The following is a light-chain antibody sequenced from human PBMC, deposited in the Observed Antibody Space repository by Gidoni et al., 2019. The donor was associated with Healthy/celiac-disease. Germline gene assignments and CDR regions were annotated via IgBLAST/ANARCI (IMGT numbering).Light chain of an antibody. V-gene: IGLV3-9*01. CDR3: QVGDSSSVV. Sequence: SYELTQPLSVSLALGQTDRITCGGNNIGSNNVHWDKQKPGQAPVLVIYRDSNRPSGIPERFSGSNSGNTATLTISRAQAGDEADYYCQVGDSSSVVFGGGTKLTVL. CDR2: RDS. J-gene: IGLJ2*01. CDR1: NIGSNN.